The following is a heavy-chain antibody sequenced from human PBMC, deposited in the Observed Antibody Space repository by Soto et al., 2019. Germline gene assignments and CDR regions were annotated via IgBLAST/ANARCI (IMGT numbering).Heavy chain of an antibody. CDR3: VNGDYY. J-gene: IGHJ4*02. CDR2: INRDSNT. V-gene: IGHV3-48*01. D-gene: IGHD4-17*01. CDR1: GFTFSNHV. Sequence: EEQLVESGGGLVQPGGSLRLSCAASGFTFSNHVMNWVRQAPGRGLEWVSSINRDSNTSYADSEKGRVTISRDNAKDSLYLQMNSLRADDTAVYYCVNGDYYVGQGTLVTVSS.